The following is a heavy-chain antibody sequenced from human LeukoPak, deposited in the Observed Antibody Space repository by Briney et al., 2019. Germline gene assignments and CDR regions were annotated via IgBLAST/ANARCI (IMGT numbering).Heavy chain of an antibody. Sequence: PGRSLRLSCTASGFTFGDYAMSWVRQAPGKGLEWVGFIRSKAYGGTTEYAASVKGRFTISRDDSKSIAYLQMNSLKTEDTAVYYCTRFTYDFWSGCDYWGQGTLVTVSS. V-gene: IGHV3-49*04. CDR1: GFTFGDYA. CDR2: IRSKAYGGTT. J-gene: IGHJ4*02. D-gene: IGHD3-3*01. CDR3: TRFTYDFWSGCDY.